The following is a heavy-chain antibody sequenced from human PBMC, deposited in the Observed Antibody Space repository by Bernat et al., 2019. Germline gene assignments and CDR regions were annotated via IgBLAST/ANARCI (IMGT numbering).Heavy chain of an antibody. CDR1: GYTFTSYG. V-gene: IGHV1-18*01. Sequence: QVQLVQSGAEVKKPGASVKVSCKASGYTFTSYGISWVRQAPGQGLEWMGWISAYNGNTNYAQKLQGRVTMTTDTSTSTAYMELRSLRSDDTAVYYCASKAHGDYDFLDDFDIWGQGTMVTVSS. CDR2: ISAYNGNT. J-gene: IGHJ3*02. CDR3: ASKAHGDYDFLDDFDI. D-gene: IGHD4-17*01.